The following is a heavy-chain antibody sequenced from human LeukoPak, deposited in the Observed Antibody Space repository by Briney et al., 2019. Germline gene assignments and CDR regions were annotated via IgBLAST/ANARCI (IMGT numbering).Heavy chain of an antibody. CDR3: AKDGPLGYCSSTSCYAEVYYYYGMDV. CDR2: ISTRGGDT. J-gene: IGHJ6*02. Sequence: GGSLRLSCAASGFTFSSYAMSWVRQAPGKGLEWVSAISTRGGDTYYADSVKGRFTISRGNSKNTLYLQMNSLRAEDTAVYYCAKDGPLGYCSSTSCYAEVYYYYGMDVWGQGTTVTVSS. V-gene: IGHV3-23*01. CDR1: GFTFSSYA. D-gene: IGHD2-2*01.